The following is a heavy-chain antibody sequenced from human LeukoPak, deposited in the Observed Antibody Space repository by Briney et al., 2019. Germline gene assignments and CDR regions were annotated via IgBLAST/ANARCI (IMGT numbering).Heavy chain of an antibody. CDR2: ICWNSGRI. V-gene: IGHV3-9*01. CDR1: GFTFNDFA. Sequence: GGSLRLSCTASGFTFNDFAMHWIRLTPGKGLEWVSGICWNSGRIAYADSVKVLFTISRDNVENYLYLQMNSLGTEDTAFYYCVKDGGDYGDYSYYFDYWGQGTLVTVCS. CDR3: VKDGGDYGDYSYYFDY. D-gene: IGHD4-17*01. J-gene: IGHJ4*02.